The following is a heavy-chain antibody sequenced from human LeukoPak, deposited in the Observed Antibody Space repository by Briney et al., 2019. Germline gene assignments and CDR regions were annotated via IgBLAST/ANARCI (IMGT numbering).Heavy chain of an antibody. V-gene: IGHV4-34*01. D-gene: IGHD2-15*01. CDR1: GGSFSGYY. CDR2: INHSGST. J-gene: IGHJ4*02. Sequence: PSETLSLTCAVYGGSFSGYYWSWIRQPPGKGLEWLGEINHSGSTNYNPSLKSRVTISVDTSKNQFSLKLSSVTAADTAVYYCARVQGYCSGGSCYGNDYWGQGTLVTVSS. CDR3: ARVQGYCSGGSCYGNDY.